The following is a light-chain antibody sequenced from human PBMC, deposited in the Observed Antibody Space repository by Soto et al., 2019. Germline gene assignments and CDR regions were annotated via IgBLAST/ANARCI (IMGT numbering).Light chain of an antibody. J-gene: IGLJ2*01. CDR2: SNN. V-gene: IGLV1-44*01. CDR3: AAWDDSLNGVV. CDR1: SSNIGSNT. Sequence: QSVLTQPPSASGTPGQRVTISCSGSSSNIGSNTVNWYQQLPGTAPKLLISSNNQRPSGVPDRFSGSKSDTSASLAISGLQAEDEAGYYCAAWDDSLNGVVFGGGPKLTVL.